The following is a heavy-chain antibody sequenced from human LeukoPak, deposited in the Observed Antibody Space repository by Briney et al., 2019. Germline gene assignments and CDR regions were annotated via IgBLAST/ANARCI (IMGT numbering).Heavy chain of an antibody. CDR2: IYYSGST. V-gene: IGHV4-39*07. D-gene: IGHD5-24*01. CDR1: GASITSIPYY. J-gene: IGHJ4*02. Sequence: PSETLSLTCTVSGASITSIPYYWGWIRQPPGKGLEWIGSIYYSGSTYYNPSLKSRVTISVDTSKNQFSLKLSSVTAADTAVYYCARGGIVEMATQIDYWGQGTLVTVSS. CDR3: ARGGIVEMATQIDY.